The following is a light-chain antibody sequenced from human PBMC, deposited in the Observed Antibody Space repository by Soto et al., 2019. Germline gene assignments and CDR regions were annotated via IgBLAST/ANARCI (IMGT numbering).Light chain of an antibody. J-gene: IGKJ1*01. CDR2: EVS. Sequence: DIVMTQTPLSLSVTPGQPASISCKSSQSLLNSGGKTYFYWYLQKPGQPPQLLIYEVSNRFSGVSDRVSGSGSGTDFTLNISRVEAEDVGFYYCLQTTQFPWTFGQGTKVEIK. CDR3: LQTTQFPWT. V-gene: IGKV2D-29*01. CDR1: QSLLNSGGKTY.